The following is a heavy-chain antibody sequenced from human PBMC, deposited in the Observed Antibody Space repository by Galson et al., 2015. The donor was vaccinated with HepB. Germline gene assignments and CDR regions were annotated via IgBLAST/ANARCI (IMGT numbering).Heavy chain of an antibody. CDR2: ISYDGSNK. J-gene: IGHJ4*02. D-gene: IGHD2-15*01. V-gene: IGHV3-30*18. CDR1: GFTFSSYG. CDR3: AKDLEDIVVVVAAIGQTDY. Sequence: SLRLSCAASGFTFSSYGMHWVRQAPGKGLEWVAVISYDGSNKYYADSVKGRFTISRDNSKNTLYLQMNSLRAEDTAVYYCAKDLEDIVVVVAAIGQTDYWGQGTLVTVSS.